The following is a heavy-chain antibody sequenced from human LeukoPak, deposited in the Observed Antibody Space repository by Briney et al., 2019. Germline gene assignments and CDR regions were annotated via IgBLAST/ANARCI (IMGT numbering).Heavy chain of an antibody. Sequence: SQTLSLTCTVSGGSISSGGYFYYGWIRQHPGKGLEWIGYIYYTGSTYYDPSLKSRVSISVDTSKNQFSLKLSSVTAADTAVYYCARDRDGYSQLDSWGQGTLVTVSS. V-gene: IGHV4-31*03. CDR3: ARDRDGYSQLDS. CDR1: GGSISSGGYFY. D-gene: IGHD3-22*01. J-gene: IGHJ4*02. CDR2: IYYTGST.